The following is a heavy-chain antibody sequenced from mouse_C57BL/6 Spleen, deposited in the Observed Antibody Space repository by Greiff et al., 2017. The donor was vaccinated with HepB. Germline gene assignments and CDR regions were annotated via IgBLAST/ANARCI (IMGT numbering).Heavy chain of an antibody. D-gene: IGHD2-12*01. J-gene: IGHJ4*01. CDR3: AREDYIPYAMDY. CDR1: GFTFSDYG. Sequence: EVKLQESGGGLVKPGGSLKLSCAASGFTFSDYGMHWVRQAPEKGLEWVAYISSGSSTIYYADTVKGRFTISRDNAKNTLFLQMTSLRSEDTAMYYCAREDYIPYAMDYWGQGTSVTVSS. CDR2: ISSGSSTI. V-gene: IGHV5-17*01.